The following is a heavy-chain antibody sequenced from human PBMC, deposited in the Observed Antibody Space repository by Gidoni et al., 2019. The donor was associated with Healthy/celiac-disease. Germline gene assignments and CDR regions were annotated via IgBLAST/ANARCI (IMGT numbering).Heavy chain of an antibody. D-gene: IGHD6-25*01. CDR1: GGSFRGYY. Sequence: QVQLQQWGAGLLKPSETLSLTCAVYGGSFRGYYWSWIRQPPGKGLEWIGEINHSGSTNYNPSLKSRVTISVDTSKNQFSLKLSSVTAADTAVYYCARASGGTATHPRAFDIWGQGTMVTVSS. CDR2: INHSGST. V-gene: IGHV4-34*01. J-gene: IGHJ3*02. CDR3: ARASGGTATHPRAFDI.